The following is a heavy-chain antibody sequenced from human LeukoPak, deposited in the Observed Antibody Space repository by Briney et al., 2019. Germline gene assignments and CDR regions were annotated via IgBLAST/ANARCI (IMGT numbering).Heavy chain of an antibody. Sequence: ASVKVSCKTSGYTFSNFGINWVRQAPGQGLEWMGWISGNNDNPNYGQKFQGRFTVTTDSSTSTAYMELRNLRFDDAAVYYCARDGTSTDDYWGQGTLVTVSS. J-gene: IGHJ4*02. CDR3: ARDGTSTDDY. CDR2: ISGNNDNP. V-gene: IGHV1-18*01. CDR1: GYTFSNFG. D-gene: IGHD2-2*01.